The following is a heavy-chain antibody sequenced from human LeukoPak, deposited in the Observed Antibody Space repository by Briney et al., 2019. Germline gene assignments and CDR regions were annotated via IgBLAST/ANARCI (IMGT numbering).Heavy chain of an antibody. V-gene: IGHV4-61*01. CDR2: INYSGTT. J-gene: IGHJ4*02. D-gene: IGHD1-1*01. CDR3: ARGIRTGYGY. Sequence: SETLSLTCTVSGGSVTSGSYYWSWIRQPPGKGLEWIGNINYSGTTNYNPSLKRRVTMSVDTSKNHFSLTVKYVTAADTAVYHSARGIRTGYGYWGRGTLVTVSS. CDR1: GGSVTSGSYY.